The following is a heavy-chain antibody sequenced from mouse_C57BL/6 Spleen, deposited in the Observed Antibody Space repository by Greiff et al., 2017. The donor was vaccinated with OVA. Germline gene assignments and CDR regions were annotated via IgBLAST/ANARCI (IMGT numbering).Heavy chain of an antibody. D-gene: IGHD1-1*01. J-gene: IGHJ2*01. CDR3: ARGYYGSSLDY. V-gene: IGHV1-52*01. CDR2: IDPSDSET. Sequence: QVQLQQPGAELVRPGSSVKLSCKASGYTFTSYWMHWVKQRPIQGLEWIGNIDPSDSETNYNQKFKDKATLTVDKSSSTAYMQLSSLTAEDSAVYYCARGYYGSSLDYWGQGTTLTVSS. CDR1: GYTFTSYW.